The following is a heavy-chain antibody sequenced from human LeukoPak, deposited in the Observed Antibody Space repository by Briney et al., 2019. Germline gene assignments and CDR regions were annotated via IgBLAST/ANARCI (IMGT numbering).Heavy chain of an antibody. Sequence: SETLSLTCTVSGGSISSYYWSWIRQPPGKGLEWIGYIHYSGSTNYNPSLKSRVTISVDTSKNQFSLKLPSVTAADTAVYYCARGAGIAGRVKFDYWGQGALVTVSS. CDR3: ARGAGIAGRVKFDY. D-gene: IGHD6-13*01. V-gene: IGHV4-59*12. J-gene: IGHJ4*02. CDR1: GGSISSYY. CDR2: IHYSGST.